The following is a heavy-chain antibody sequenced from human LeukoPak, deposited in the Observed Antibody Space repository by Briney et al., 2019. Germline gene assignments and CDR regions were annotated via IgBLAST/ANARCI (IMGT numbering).Heavy chain of an antibody. CDR2: INAGNGNT. CDR1: GYAFTSYA. D-gene: IGHD5-18*01. Sequence: ASVKVSCKASGYAFTSYAMHWVRQARGQRLEWMGWINAGNGNTKYSQKFQGRVTITRDTSASTAYMELSSLRSEDTAVYYCARAATAMVHDHWGQGTLVTVSS. V-gene: IGHV1-3*01. CDR3: ARAATAMVHDH. J-gene: IGHJ4*02.